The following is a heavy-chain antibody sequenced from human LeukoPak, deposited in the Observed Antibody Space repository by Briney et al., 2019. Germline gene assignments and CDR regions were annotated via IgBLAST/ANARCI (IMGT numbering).Heavy chain of an antibody. J-gene: IGHJ4*02. D-gene: IGHD5/OR15-5a*01. CDR1: RFTFRGYG. CDR3: ARGADVYVD. V-gene: IGHV3-33*01. CDR2: IWFERSNK. Sequence: VRSLRLSRAASRFTFRGYGVHWVRQAPGKGLGLVAVIWFERSNKYYADSVTGRFTISRDNSKNTLYLQMNSLRVEVTAGYYCARGADVYVDWGQGTLVTVSS.